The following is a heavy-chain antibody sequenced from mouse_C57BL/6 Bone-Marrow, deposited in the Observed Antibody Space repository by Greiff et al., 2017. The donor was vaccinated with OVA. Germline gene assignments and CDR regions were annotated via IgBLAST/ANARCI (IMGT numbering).Heavy chain of an antibody. D-gene: IGHD3-2*02. V-gene: IGHV1-81*01. Sequence: QVQLKQSGAELARPGASVKLSCKASGYTFTSYGISWVKQRTGQGLEWIGEIYPRSGNTYYNEKFKGKATLTADKSSSTAYMELRSLTSEDSAVYFCARRGRLRHGAMDYWGQGTSVTVSS. J-gene: IGHJ4*01. CDR3: ARRGRLRHGAMDY. CDR2: IYPRSGNT. CDR1: GYTFTSYG.